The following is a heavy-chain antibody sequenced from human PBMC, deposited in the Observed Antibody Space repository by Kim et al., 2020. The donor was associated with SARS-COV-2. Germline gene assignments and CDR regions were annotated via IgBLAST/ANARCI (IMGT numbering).Heavy chain of an antibody. CDR1: GGTFSSYA. V-gene: IGHV1-69*13. Sequence: SVKVSCKASGGTFSSYAISGVRQAPGQGLEWMGGIIPIFGTANYAQKFQGRVTITADESTSTAYMELSSLRSEDTAVYYCAIHITMVRGVIIKNWFDPWGQGTLVTVSS. CDR3: AIHITMVRGVIIKNWFDP. CDR2: IIPIFGTA. D-gene: IGHD3-10*01. J-gene: IGHJ5*02.